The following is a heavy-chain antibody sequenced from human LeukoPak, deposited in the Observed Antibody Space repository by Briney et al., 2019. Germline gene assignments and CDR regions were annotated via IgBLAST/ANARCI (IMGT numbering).Heavy chain of an antibody. J-gene: IGHJ4*02. D-gene: IGHD2/OR15-2a*01. CDR1: GNYW. CDR2: INSDGSWT. V-gene: IGHV3-74*01. CDR3: VSFYETY. Sequence: GGSLRLSCAASGNYWMHWVRQVPGKGLVWVSHINSDGSWTSYADSVKGRFTISKDNAKNTVYLQMNSLRAEDTAVYYCVSFYETYWGRGTLVIVSS.